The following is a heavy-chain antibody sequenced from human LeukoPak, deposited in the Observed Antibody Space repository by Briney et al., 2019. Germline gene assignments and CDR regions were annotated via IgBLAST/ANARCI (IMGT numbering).Heavy chain of an antibody. Sequence: SETLSLTCTVSGGSISSSSYYWGWIRQPPVKGLDWIGSIYYSGSTYYNPSLKSRVTISVDTSKNQFSLKLSSVTAADTAVYYCARHGGYCSSTSCRRNWFDPWGQGTLVTVSS. J-gene: IGHJ5*02. CDR2: IYYSGST. CDR3: ARHGGYCSSTSCRRNWFDP. CDR1: GGSISSSSYY. D-gene: IGHD2-2*03. V-gene: IGHV4-39*01.